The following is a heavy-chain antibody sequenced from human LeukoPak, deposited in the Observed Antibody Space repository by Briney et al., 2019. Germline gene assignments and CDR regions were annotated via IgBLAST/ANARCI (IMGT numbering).Heavy chain of an antibody. J-gene: IGHJ4*02. CDR3: ARDVTMILGDSKYFDY. CDR2: ISAYNGNT. CDR1: GYTFTSYG. V-gene: IGHV1-18*01. D-gene: IGHD3-22*01. Sequence: ASVKVSCMASGYTFTSYGISWVRQAPGQGLEWMGWISAYNGNTNYAQKLQGRVTMTTDTSTSTAYMELRSLRSDDTAVYYCARDVTMILGDSKYFDYWGQGTLVTVSS.